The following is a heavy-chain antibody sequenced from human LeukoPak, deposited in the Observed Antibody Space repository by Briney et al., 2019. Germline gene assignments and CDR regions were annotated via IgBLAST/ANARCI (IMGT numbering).Heavy chain of an antibody. CDR3: ARGCCSSGCYTWHDAFDI. CDR2: INHSGST. D-gene: IGHD6-19*01. Sequence: SETLSITCAVYGGSFSGYYWSWIRQPPGKGLEWIGEINHSGSTNYNPSLKSRVTISVDTSKNQFSLKLSSVTAADTAVYYCARGCCSSGCYTWHDAFDIWGQGTMVTVSS. V-gene: IGHV4-34*01. CDR1: GGSFSGYY. J-gene: IGHJ3*02.